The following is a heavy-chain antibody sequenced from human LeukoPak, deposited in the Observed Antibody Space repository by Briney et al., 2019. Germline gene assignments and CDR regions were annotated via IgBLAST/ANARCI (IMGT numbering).Heavy chain of an antibody. CDR2: IASSTGTK. CDR3: ARAIPFSV. D-gene: IGHD2-2*02. CDR1: GFTYSDYY. V-gene: IGHV3-11*04. Sequence: PGGSLRLSCAASGFTYSDYYMSWVRQFPGKGLELVAYIASSTGTKYYADSVKGRFTISGDNAKNSLFLQMRRLTAEDTAVCYCARAIPFSVWGQGTLVTVSS. J-gene: IGHJ4*02.